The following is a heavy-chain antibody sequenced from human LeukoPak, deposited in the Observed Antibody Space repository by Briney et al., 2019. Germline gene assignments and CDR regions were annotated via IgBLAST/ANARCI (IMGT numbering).Heavy chain of an antibody. CDR3: AKDGTTVTNYYYYGMDV. Sequence: GGSLRLSYAASGFTFSSYGMHWVRQAPGKGLEWVAVISYDGSNKYYADSVKGRFTISRDNSKNTLYLQMNSLRAEDTAVYYCAKDGTTVTNYYYYGMDVWGQGTTVTVSS. V-gene: IGHV3-30*18. D-gene: IGHD4-17*01. J-gene: IGHJ6*02. CDR1: GFTFSSYG. CDR2: ISYDGSNK.